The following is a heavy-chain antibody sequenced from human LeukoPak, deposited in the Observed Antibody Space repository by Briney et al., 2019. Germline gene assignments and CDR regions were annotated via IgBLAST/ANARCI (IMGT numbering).Heavy chain of an antibody. Sequence: VASVKVSCKASGYIFTGYYLCWVRQAPGQGLEWMGWINPNGGATRYAQKFQGRVTLTCDTSIRTTYMELSSLTSDDTAVYYCARDERYSDADHHYPDLGYWGRGNLVTVSS. CDR2: INPNGGAT. V-gene: IGHV1-2*02. CDR3: ARDERYSDADHHYPDLGY. D-gene: IGHD3-16*01. J-gene: IGHJ4*02. CDR1: GYIFTGYY.